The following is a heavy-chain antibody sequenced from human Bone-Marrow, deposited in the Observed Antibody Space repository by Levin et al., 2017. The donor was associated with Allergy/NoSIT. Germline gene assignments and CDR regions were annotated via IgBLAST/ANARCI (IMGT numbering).Heavy chain of an antibody. CDR3: ARAEEDSGWSWFDP. CDR1: GFSFSEYS. D-gene: IGHD6-19*01. CDR2: ISPTSHSI. Sequence: PGGSLRLSCAASGFSFSEYSMNWVRQAPGKRPEWVSSISPTSHSINYADFAKGRFTISRDNADNSVHLHMNSLTVEDTAVYYCARAEEDSGWSWFDPWGQGNLVLVSS. V-gene: IGHV3-69-1*02. J-gene: IGHJ5*02.